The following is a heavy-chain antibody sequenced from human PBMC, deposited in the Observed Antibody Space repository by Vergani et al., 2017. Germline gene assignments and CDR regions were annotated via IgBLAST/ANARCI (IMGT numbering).Heavy chain of an antibody. V-gene: IGHV3-30*02. CDR3: AKDLFGCSSTSCYFRRALDY. D-gene: IGHD2-2*01. CDR1: GFTFSSYG. CDR2: IRYDGSNK. Sequence: QVQLVESGGGVVQPGGSLRLSCAASGFTFSSYGMHWVRQAPGKGLEWVAFIRYDGSNKYYADSVKGRFTISRDNSKNTLYLQMNSLRAEDTAVYYCAKDLFGCSSTSCYFRRALDYWGQGTLVTVSS. J-gene: IGHJ4*02.